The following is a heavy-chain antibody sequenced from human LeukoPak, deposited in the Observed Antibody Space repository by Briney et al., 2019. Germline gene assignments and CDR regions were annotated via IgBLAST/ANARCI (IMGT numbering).Heavy chain of an antibody. Sequence: GGSLRLSCAASGFTFSSYSMNWVRQAPGKGLEWVSSISSSSSYIYYADSVKGRFTISRDNAKNSLYLQMNSLRAEDTAVYYCARDLDSSSPYYFDYWGQGTLVTVSS. J-gene: IGHJ4*02. D-gene: IGHD6-6*01. CDR3: ARDLDSSSPYYFDY. V-gene: IGHV3-21*01. CDR2: ISSSSSYI. CDR1: GFTFSSYS.